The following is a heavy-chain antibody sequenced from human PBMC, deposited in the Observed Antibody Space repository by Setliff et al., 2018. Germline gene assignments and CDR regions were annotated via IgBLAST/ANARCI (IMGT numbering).Heavy chain of an antibody. D-gene: IGHD2-15*01. J-gene: IGHJ5*02. V-gene: IGHV4-31*03. Sequence: SETLSLTCTVSGGSMIGGHYYWSWIRQLPGKGLEWIAYIYYSGNTYYNPSLKSRVTISVDTSKNQFSLKISSVTAADTAVYYCARGHCSSGECPNYFDPWGQGTQVTVSS. CDR3: ARGHCSSGECPNYFDP. CDR1: GGSMIGGHYY. CDR2: IYYSGNT.